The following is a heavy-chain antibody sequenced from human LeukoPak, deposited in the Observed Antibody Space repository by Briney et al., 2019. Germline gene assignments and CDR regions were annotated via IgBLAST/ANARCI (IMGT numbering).Heavy chain of an antibody. CDR2: IYYSGST. Sequence: SETLSLTCAVSGGSISSGGYYWSWIRQHPGKGLEWIGYIYYSGSTYYNPSLKSRVTISVDTSKNQFSLKLSSVTAADTAVYYCARVPDYGDYVGSFDYWGQGTLVTVSS. CDR3: ARVPDYGDYVGSFDY. V-gene: IGHV4-31*11. CDR1: GGSISSGGYY. J-gene: IGHJ4*02. D-gene: IGHD4-17*01.